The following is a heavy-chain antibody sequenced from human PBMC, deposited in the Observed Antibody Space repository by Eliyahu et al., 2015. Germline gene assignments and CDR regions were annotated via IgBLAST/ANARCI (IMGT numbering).Heavy chain of an antibody. CDR3: AAPYGSGSYSGEANFDY. D-gene: IGHD3-10*01. CDR2: IYYSGGT. Sequence: QLQLQESGPGLVKPSETLSLTCTVSGXXISXSSYXCGXIRRPPGKGLEWIGSIYYSGGTYYNPSLKSRVTISVDTSKNLFSLKLSSVTAADTAVYYCAAPYGSGSYSGEANFDYWGQGTLVTVSS. V-gene: IGHV4-39*01. CDR1: GXXISXSSYX. J-gene: IGHJ4*02.